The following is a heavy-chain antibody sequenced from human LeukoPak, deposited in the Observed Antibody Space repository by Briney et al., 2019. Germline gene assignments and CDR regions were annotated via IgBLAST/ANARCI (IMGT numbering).Heavy chain of an antibody. Sequence: PSETLSLICAVYGGSFSGYYWSWSRQPPGKGLEWIGEINHSGSTNYNPSLKSRVTISVDTSKNQFSLKLSSATAADTAVYYCARGLYSSSSRGLDYWGQGTLVTVSS. CDR2: INHSGST. J-gene: IGHJ4*02. CDR3: ARGLYSSSSRGLDY. D-gene: IGHD6-6*01. V-gene: IGHV4-34*01. CDR1: GGSFSGYY.